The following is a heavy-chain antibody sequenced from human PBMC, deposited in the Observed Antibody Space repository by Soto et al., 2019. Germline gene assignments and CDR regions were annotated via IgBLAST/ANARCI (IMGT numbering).Heavy chain of an antibody. CDR1: GITYSTYA. Sequence: QVHLVQSGAEVKHPGASVRVSCKASGITYSTYAIHWVRQAPGQGLERMGWINAGEGYTRYSQDFQGRVTLTTVTSASTTYMDLSNLTVEDTAVYYCARAISGYVTWGQGTQVTVSS. D-gene: IGHD5-12*01. CDR2: INAGEGYT. CDR3: ARAISGYVT. V-gene: IGHV1-3*01. J-gene: IGHJ5*02.